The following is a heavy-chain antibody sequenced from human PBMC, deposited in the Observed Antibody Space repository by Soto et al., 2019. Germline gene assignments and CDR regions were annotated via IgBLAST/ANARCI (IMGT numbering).Heavy chain of an antibody. CDR2: ISGSGGST. CDR1: GFTFSSYA. D-gene: IGHD1-26*01. Sequence: EVQLLESGGGLVQPGGSLRLSCAASGFTFSSYAMSWVRQAPGKGLEWVSAISGSGGSTYYADSVKGRFTISRDNSKNTLYLQMNSLRAEDTAVYYCAKDKGRWRHFDYYYGMDVWGQATTVTVSS. CDR3: AKDKGRWRHFDYYYGMDV. V-gene: IGHV3-23*01. J-gene: IGHJ6*02.